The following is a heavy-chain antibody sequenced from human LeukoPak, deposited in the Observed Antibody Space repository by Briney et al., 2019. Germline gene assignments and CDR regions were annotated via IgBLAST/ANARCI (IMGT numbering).Heavy chain of an antibody. J-gene: IGHJ5*02. CDR2: IYYSGST. CDR3: ATHRLIGYSNMYNWFDA. V-gene: IGHV4-39*01. Sequence: SETLSLTCTVSGGSISSSSYYWGWIRQPPGKGLEWIGSIYYSGSTYYNPSLKSRVTISVDTSKNQFSLKLSSVTAADTAVNYCATHRLIGYSNMYNWFDAWGQGILVTVSS. D-gene: IGHD6-13*01. CDR1: GGSISSSSYY.